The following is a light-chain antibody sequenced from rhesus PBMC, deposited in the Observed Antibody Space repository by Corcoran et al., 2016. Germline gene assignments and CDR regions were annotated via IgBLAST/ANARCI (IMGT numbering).Light chain of an antibody. CDR1: STVIGNYNY. J-gene: IGLJ1*01. CDR2: EFS. CDR3: SSYAGSNTYI. V-gene: IGLV2-32*02. Sequence: QAALTQPRSVSGSPGQSVTISCTGTSTVIGNYNYVSWYQQRPGTARKLMIYEFSNRPSGVADRFSGSKSGNAASLTISGLQVEDEADYYGSSYAGSNTYIFGAGTRRTVL.